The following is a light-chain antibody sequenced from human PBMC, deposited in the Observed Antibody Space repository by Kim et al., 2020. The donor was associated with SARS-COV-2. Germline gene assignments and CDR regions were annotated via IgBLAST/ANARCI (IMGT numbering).Light chain of an antibody. J-gene: IGLJ2*01. CDR1: TSNIETNT. V-gene: IGLV1-44*01. CDR2: TNN. CDR3: AAWEDSPDGYVV. Sequence: ELTQPPSVSGTPGQGVTISCSGSTSNIETNTVNWYQQLPGTAPKLLIHTNNQRPSGVPDRFSGSRFGTSASLTISGLQSEDEADYFCAAWEDSPDGYVVFGGGTKVTVL.